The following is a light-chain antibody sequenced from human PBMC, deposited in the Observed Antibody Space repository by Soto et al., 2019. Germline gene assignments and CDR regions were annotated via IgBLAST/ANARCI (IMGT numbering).Light chain of an antibody. V-gene: IGKV3-20*01. CDR3: QQYGGSPYS. CDR1: QSVSGNH. J-gene: IGKJ2*03. Sequence: DIELTQSPGTLSLSPGERATLSCRASQSVSGNHVAWYQQKPGQAPRLLIYGASSRATGIPDRFSGSGSGTDFTLTISTLQPEDVAVYYCQQYGGSPYSFGQGTKLEIE. CDR2: GAS.